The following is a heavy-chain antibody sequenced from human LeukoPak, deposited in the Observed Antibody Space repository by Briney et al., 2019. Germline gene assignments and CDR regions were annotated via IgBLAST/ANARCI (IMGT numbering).Heavy chain of an antibody. CDR3: ARGFRGSGIPGIGY. Sequence: AASVKVSCKASGGTFSSYAISWVRQAPGQGLEWMGRIIPIFGTANYAQKFQGRVTITTDESTSTAYMELSSLRSEDTAVYYCARGFRGSGIPGIGYWGQGTLVTVSS. J-gene: IGHJ4*02. CDR1: GGTFSSYA. CDR2: IIPIFGTA. V-gene: IGHV1-69*05. D-gene: IGHD3-10*01.